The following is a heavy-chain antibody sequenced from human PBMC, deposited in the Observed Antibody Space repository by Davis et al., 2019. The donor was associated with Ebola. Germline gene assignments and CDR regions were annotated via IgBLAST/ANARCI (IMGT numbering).Heavy chain of an antibody. Sequence: PGGSLRLSCAASGFSFSSYAMTWVRQAPGKGLEWVSTIGGSGASTYYADSVKGRFTISRDNSKNTLYLQMNSLRAEDTAVYYCAKGETDFDYWGQGTLVTVSS. J-gene: IGHJ4*02. CDR3: AKGETDFDY. V-gene: IGHV3-23*01. CDR1: GFSFSSYA. CDR2: IGGSGAST.